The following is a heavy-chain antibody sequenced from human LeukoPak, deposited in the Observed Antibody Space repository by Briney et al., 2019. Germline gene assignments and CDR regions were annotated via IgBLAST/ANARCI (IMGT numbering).Heavy chain of an antibody. D-gene: IGHD1-26*01. Sequence: PGGSLRLSCAASEFTFSGYRMNWVRQAPGKGLEWVAYIKQDGSEKYYVDSVKGRFTISRDNAKNSLYLQMNSLGAEDTAVYYCASGRPFDYWGQGTLVTVSS. J-gene: IGHJ4*02. CDR1: EFTFSGYR. CDR2: IKQDGSEK. CDR3: ASGRPFDY. V-gene: IGHV3-7*01.